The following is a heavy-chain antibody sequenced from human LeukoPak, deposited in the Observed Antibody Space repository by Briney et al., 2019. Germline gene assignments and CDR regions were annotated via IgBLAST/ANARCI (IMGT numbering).Heavy chain of an antibody. D-gene: IGHD6-13*01. CDR1: GGSISSSSYY. CDR3: ARSYREQQLPVY. Sequence: SETLSLTCTVSGGSISSSSYYWGWIRQPPGKGLEWIGSIYCSGSTYYNPSLKSRVTISVDTSKNQFSLKLSSVTAADTAVYYCARSYREQQLPVYWGQGTLVTVSS. V-gene: IGHV4-39*01. J-gene: IGHJ4*02. CDR2: IYCSGST.